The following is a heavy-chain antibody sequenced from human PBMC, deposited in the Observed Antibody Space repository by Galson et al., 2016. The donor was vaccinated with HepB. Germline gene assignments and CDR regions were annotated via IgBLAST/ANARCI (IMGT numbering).Heavy chain of an antibody. V-gene: IGHV1-46*01. D-gene: IGHD2-15*01. Sequence: SVKVSCKASGYTFTSYYVHWVRQAPGQGLEWMGIINPSGGSTSYAQKFQGRVTMTRDTSTSTVYMELSSLRSEATAVCYCARDWPSVVAVRYGMDVWGQGTTVTVSS. J-gene: IGHJ6*02. CDR2: INPSGGST. CDR3: ARDWPSVVAVRYGMDV. CDR1: GYTFTSYY.